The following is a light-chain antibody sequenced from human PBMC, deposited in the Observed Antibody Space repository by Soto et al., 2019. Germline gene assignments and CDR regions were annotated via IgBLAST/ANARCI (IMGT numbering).Light chain of an antibody. CDR3: HQGTSWPPSP. Sequence: EIVLTQSPATLSLFLGERATLSCRASQSVGNYLAWYQHKPGQAPRLLIYNASNRATGTPDRFSGSGSGTDFTLTISSLEPEDFGVYYCHQGTSWPPSPFGQGTRLEI. CDR1: QSVGNY. J-gene: IGKJ5*01. V-gene: IGKV3-11*01. CDR2: NAS.